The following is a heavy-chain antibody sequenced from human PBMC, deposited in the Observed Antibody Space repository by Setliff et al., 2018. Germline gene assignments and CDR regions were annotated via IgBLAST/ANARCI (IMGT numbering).Heavy chain of an antibody. J-gene: IGHJ4*02. D-gene: IGHD3-22*01. CDR2: IMPIFGTT. Sequence: KVSCKASGGTFNSNAISWVRQAPGQGLEWMGGIMPIFGTTNYAQKFQGRVTITTDESTSTAYMELSSLRPEDTAVYYCAREKGYYFDSTNYYYYFDYWGQGTLVTVSS. CDR3: AREKGYYFDSTNYYYYFDY. CDR1: GGTFNSNA. V-gene: IGHV1-69*05.